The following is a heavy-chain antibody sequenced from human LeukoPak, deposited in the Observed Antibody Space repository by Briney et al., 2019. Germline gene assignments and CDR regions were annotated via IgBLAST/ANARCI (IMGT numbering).Heavy chain of an antibody. Sequence: ASVKVSCKASGGTFSSYAISWVRQAPGQGLEWVGGIIPIFGTANYAQKFQGRVTITADKSTSTAYMELSSLRFEDTAVYYCATLSPGDADYWGQGTLVTVSS. CDR2: IIPIFGTA. J-gene: IGHJ4*02. CDR1: GGTFSSYA. D-gene: IGHD2-21*02. CDR3: ATLSPGDADY. V-gene: IGHV1-69*06.